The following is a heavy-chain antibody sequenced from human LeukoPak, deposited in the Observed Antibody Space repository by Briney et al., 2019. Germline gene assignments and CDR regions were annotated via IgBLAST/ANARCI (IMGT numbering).Heavy chain of an antibody. J-gene: IGHJ4*02. CDR2: ISSSGGST. CDR1: GFTFSSYA. D-gene: IGHD3-9*01. Sequence: GGSLRLSCAASGFTFSSYAMSWVRQAPGKGLEWVSAISSSGGSTYYADSVKGRFTISRDNSKNTLYLQMNSLRAEDTAVYYCAKLGLTGSIRPPTDYWGQGTLVTVSS. CDR3: AKLGLTGSIRPPTDY. V-gene: IGHV3-23*01.